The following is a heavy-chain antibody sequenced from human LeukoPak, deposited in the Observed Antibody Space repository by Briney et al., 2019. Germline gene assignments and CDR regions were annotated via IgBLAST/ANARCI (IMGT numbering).Heavy chain of an antibody. Sequence: AASVKVSCKASGGTFSSYTISWVRQAPGQGLEWMGRIIPILGIANYAQKFQGRVTITADKSTSTAYMELSSLRSEDTAVYYCARVLSPHCSSTSCYRNWFDPWGQGTLVTVSS. V-gene: IGHV1-69*02. J-gene: IGHJ5*02. CDR3: ARVLSPHCSSTSCYRNWFDP. CDR2: IIPILGIA. CDR1: GGTFSSYT. D-gene: IGHD2-2*02.